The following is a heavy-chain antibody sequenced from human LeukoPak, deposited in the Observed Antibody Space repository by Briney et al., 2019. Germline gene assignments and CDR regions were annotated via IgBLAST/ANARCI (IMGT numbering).Heavy chain of an antibody. D-gene: IGHD6-6*01. CDR3: ARDVAARPAYYYYYGMDV. J-gene: IGHJ6*02. CDR1: GYTFTSYY. V-gene: IGHV1-46*01. CDR2: ISPSGGST. Sequence: ASVKVSCKASGYTFTSYYMHWVRQAPGQGLEWMGIISPSGGSTSYAQKFQGRVTMTRDTSTSTVYMELSSLRSEDTAVYYCARDVAARPAYYYYYGMDVWGQGTTVTVSS.